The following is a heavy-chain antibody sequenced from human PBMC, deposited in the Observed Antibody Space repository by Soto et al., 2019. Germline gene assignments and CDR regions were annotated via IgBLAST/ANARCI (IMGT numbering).Heavy chain of an antibody. CDR2: TYYRSRWYK. D-gene: IGHD1-7*01. CDR3: AGTISLQWYYMDV. J-gene: IGHJ6*03. V-gene: IGHV6-1*01. Sequence: QVQLQQSGPGLVRPSQTLSLTCVISGDSVSSNSAAWNWIRQSPSRGLEWLGRTYYRSRWYKDYAVSVRSRITVNSNTSKNQFFLHLNSVTPEDTAVYYCAGTISLQWYYMDVWDKGTTVTVSS. CDR1: GDSVSSNSAA.